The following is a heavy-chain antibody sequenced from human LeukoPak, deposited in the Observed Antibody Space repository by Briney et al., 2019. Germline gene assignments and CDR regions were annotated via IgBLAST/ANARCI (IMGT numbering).Heavy chain of an antibody. D-gene: IGHD6-13*01. CDR3: ARVVAPYIAAAATSDS. CDR2: ISAYNGNT. CDR1: GYTFTSYG. Sequence: ASVKVSCKASGYTFTSYGISWVRQAPGQGLEWMGWISAYNGNTNYAQKLQGRVTMTTDTSTSTAYMELRSLRSDDTAVYYCARVVAPYIAAAATSDSWGQGTLVTVSS. J-gene: IGHJ4*02. V-gene: IGHV1-18*01.